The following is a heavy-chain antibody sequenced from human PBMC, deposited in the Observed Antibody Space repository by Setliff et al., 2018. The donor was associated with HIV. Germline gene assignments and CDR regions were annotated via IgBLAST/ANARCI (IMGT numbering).Heavy chain of an antibody. Sequence: GGSLRLSCAVSGFTFSNYAMNWVRQAPGKGLEWVSGISGSGGHTYCAESVKGRFTISRDKSKNSLYLQMNSLRAEDTAVYYCTQSQHLQYQMAAFDIWGQGTKVTVSS. CDR1: GFTFSNYA. V-gene: IGHV3-23*01. D-gene: IGHD1-1*01. CDR2: ISGSGGHT. J-gene: IGHJ3*02. CDR3: TQSQHLQYQMAAFDI.